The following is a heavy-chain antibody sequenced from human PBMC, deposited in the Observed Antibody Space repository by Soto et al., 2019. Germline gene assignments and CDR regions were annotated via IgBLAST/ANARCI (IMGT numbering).Heavy chain of an antibody. CDR1: GFFVSGSY. D-gene: IGHD4-17*01. CDR3: ARDRDYGGSEY. Sequence: GGSLRLSCAASGFFVSGSYMSWVRQAPGKGLEWVSDIYRGDGTYYADSVKGRFTISGDTSKNILYLQMNSLRAEDTAIYYCARDRDYGGSEYWGKGT. J-gene: IGHJ4*02. CDR2: IYRGDGT. V-gene: IGHV3-66*01.